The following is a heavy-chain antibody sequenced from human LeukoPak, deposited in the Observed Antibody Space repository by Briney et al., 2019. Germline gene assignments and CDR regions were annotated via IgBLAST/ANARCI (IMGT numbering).Heavy chain of an antibody. Sequence: NPSETLSLTCTVSGVSISSSNSYWGWIRQPPGKGLEWIGSIYYSGNTYYNASLKSQVSISIDTSKNQFSLRLTPVTAADTAVYYCARQTGSGLFILPGGQGTLVTVSS. CDR1: GVSISSSNSY. D-gene: IGHD3/OR15-3a*01. CDR2: IYYSGNT. CDR3: ARQTGSGLFILP. J-gene: IGHJ4*02. V-gene: IGHV4-39*01.